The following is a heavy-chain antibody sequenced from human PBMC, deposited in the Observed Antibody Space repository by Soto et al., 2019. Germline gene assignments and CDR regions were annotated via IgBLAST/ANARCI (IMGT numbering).Heavy chain of an antibody. V-gene: IGHV1-18*04. Sequence: QVQLVQSGGEVTKTGASVKVSCTSSGYTFTSYGVSWVRQAPGQGLEWLGWISVYTGNTKQAQKFQDRVTLTTEASTGTASLELRSLRSDDTAVYYCARDRCTTDKCYTHHFDVWGQGTTVTVSS. CDR2: ISVYTGNT. CDR3: ARDRCTTDKCYTHHFDV. CDR1: GYTFTSYG. J-gene: IGHJ6*02. D-gene: IGHD2-8*01.